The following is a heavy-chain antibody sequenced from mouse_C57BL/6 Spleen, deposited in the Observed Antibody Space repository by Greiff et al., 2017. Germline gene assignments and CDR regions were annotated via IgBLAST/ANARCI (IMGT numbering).Heavy chain of an antibody. CDR2: IDPSDSYT. D-gene: IGHD3-1*01. CDR1: GYTFTSYW. V-gene: IGHV1-59*01. CDR3: ASSGSGTGYAMDY. J-gene: IGHJ4*01. Sequence: QVQLQQPGAELVRPGTSVKLSCKASGYTFTSYWMHWVKQRPGQGLEWIGVIDPSDSYTNYNQKFKGKATLTVDTSSSTAYMQLSSLTSEDSAVYYCASSGSGTGYAMDYWGQGTSVTVSS.